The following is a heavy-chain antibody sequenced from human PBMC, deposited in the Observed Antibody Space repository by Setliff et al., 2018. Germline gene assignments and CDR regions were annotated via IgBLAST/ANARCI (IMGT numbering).Heavy chain of an antibody. D-gene: IGHD3-10*01. CDR1: GGSISSGGYY. V-gene: IGHV4-31*03. CDR3: ARDRYGSGSLFDY. J-gene: IGHJ4*02. CDR2: IYYSGST. Sequence: LSLTCTVSGGSISSGGYYWSWIRQHPGKGLEWIGYIYYSGSTYYNPSLKSRVTISVDTSKNRFSLKLSSVTAADTAVYYCARDRYGSGSLFDYWGQGTLVTVSS.